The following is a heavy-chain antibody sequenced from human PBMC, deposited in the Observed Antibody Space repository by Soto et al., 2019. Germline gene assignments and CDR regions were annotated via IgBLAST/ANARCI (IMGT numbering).Heavy chain of an antibody. CDR1: GGSISSGGYY. CDR3: ARDVRSLDEINWFYP. D-gene: IGHD3-10*02. J-gene: IGHJ5*02. V-gene: IGHV4-31*03. CDR2: IYYSGST. Sequence: SETLSLTCTVSGGSISSGGYYWSWIRQHPGKGLEWIGYIYYSGSTYYKPSLKSRVTISVDTSKNQFSLKLSSVTAADTAVYYCARDVRSLDEINWFYPWGQGTLVTVSS.